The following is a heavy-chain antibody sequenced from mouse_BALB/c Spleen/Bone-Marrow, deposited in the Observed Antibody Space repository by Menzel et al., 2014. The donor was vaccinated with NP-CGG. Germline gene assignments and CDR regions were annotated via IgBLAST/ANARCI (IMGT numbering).Heavy chain of an antibody. CDR3: ARSPRNYFDY. V-gene: IGHV14-1*02. CDR1: GFNIKDYY. Sequence: VQLKYSGAELVRPGALVRLSCKASGFNIKDYYMYWVKQRPEQGLEWIGWIDPENGNIIYDPKFQGKASITADTSSNTAYLQLSSLTSEDTAVYYCARSPRNYFDYWGQGSTLTVSS. CDR2: IDPENGNI. J-gene: IGHJ2*01.